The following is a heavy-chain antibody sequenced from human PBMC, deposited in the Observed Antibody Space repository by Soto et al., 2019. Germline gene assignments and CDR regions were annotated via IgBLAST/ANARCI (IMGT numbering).Heavy chain of an antibody. CDR3: ARDRPPRSGIAAAAYLFDY. V-gene: IGHV1-18*04. D-gene: IGHD6-13*01. CDR1: GYTFTSYG. CDR2: IIAYNGNT. Sequence: QVQLVQSGAEVKKPGASVKVSCKASGYTFTSYGISWVRHAPGQGLEWMGCIIAYNGNTNYAQKLQGRVTMTTDTSTSTAYMELRSLRSDDTAVYYCARDRPPRSGIAAAAYLFDYWGQGTLVTVSS. J-gene: IGHJ4*02.